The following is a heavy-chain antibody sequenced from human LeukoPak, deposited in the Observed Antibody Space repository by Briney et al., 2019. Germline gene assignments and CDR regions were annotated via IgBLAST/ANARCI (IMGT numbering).Heavy chain of an antibody. CDR3: ASVDAMLRGVIVAFDI. CDR2: ISSSSSYI. Sequence: PGGSLRLSCAASGFTFSSYSMNWVRQAPGKGLEWVSSISSSSSYIYYADSVKGRFTISRDNAKNSLYLQMNSLRAEDTAVYYCASVDAMLRGVIVAFDIWRQGTMVTVSS. V-gene: IGHV3-21*01. D-gene: IGHD3-10*01. CDR1: GFTFSSYS. J-gene: IGHJ3*02.